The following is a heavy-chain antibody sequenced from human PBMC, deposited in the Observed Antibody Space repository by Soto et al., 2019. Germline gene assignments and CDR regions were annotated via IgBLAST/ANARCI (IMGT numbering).Heavy chain of an antibody. CDR2: IWYDGSNK. CDR3: ARDCAGYSSGWYQRGGFDY. D-gene: IGHD6-19*01. J-gene: IGHJ4*02. Sequence: QVQLVESGGGVVQPGRSLRLSCAASRFTFSSYGMHWVRQAPGKGLEWVAVIWYDGSNKYYAASVKGRFTISRDHSKNTLYLQMNSLRAEDTAVYYCARDCAGYSSGWYQRGGFDYWGQGTLVTVSS. V-gene: IGHV3-33*01. CDR1: RFTFSSYG.